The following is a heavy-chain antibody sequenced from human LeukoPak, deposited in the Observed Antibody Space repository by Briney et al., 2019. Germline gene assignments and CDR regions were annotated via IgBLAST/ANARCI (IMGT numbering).Heavy chain of an antibody. CDR1: GFTFSYYA. CDR2: ISSNGGST. CDR3: AKQEYDGNLGDY. J-gene: IGHJ4*02. D-gene: IGHD4-23*01. Sequence: QPGGSLRLSCSASGFTFSYYAMHWVRQTAGKGLEFVSGISSNGGSTYYADSLKGRFTISRDNSNNTLYLQMSSLRAEDTAVYYCAKQEYDGNLGDYWGQGTLVTVSS. V-gene: IGHV3-64D*09.